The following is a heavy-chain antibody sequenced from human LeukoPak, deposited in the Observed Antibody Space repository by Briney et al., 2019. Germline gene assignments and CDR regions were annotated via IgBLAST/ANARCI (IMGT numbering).Heavy chain of an antibody. Sequence: GSLRLSCAASGFTFSSFAMSWVRQAPGKGLEWVSSIYNSGGFTYYADSVQGRFTISRDNFENTLYLQMNSLRAEDTAVYFCAKRGQTHCGGESNFDCWGQGTLVTVSS. CDR2: IYNSGGFT. D-gene: IGHD2-21*01. CDR1: GFTFSSFA. J-gene: IGHJ4*02. CDR3: AKRGQTHCGGESNFDC. V-gene: IGHV3-23*01.